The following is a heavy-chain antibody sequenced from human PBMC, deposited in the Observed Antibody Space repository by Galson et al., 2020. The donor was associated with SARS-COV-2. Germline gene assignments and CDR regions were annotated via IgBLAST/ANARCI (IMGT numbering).Heavy chain of an antibody. V-gene: IGHV5-51*01. CDR3: ARGIRFGESEDYYYMDV. D-gene: IGHD3-10*01. CDR1: GYSFTSYW. Sequence: GESLKISCKGSGYSFTSYWIGWVRQMPGKGLEWMGIIYPGDSDTRYSPSFQGQVTISADKSISTAYLQWSSLKASDTAMYYCARGIRFGESEDYYYMDVWGKGTTVTVSS. J-gene: IGHJ6*03. CDR2: IYPGDSDT.